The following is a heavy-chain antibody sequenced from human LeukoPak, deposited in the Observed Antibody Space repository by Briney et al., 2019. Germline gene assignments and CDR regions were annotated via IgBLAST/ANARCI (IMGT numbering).Heavy chain of an antibody. CDR1: GFTFSSYA. Sequence: GGSLRLSCAASGFTFSSYAMSWVRQAPGKGLEWVSAISGSGGSTYYADSVKGRFTISRDNSKNTLYLQMNSLRAEDTAVYYCAKTPRVGDRYSYGIWFDPWGQGTLVTVSS. V-gene: IGHV3-23*01. CDR3: AKTPRVGDRYSYGIWFDP. D-gene: IGHD5-18*01. J-gene: IGHJ5*02. CDR2: ISGSGGST.